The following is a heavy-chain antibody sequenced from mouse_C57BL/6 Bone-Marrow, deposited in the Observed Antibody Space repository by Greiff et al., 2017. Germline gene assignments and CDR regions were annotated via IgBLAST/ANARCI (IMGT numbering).Heavy chain of an antibody. CDR1: GYTFTDYE. V-gene: IGHV1-15*01. J-gene: IGHJ3*01. CDR3: TRRCTMVQAWFAY. Sequence: QVQLQQSGAELVRPGASVTLSCKASGYTFTDYEMHWVKQTPVHGLEWIGAIDPETGGTAYNQKFKGKAILTADKSSSTAYMELRSLTSEDSAVYYCTRRCTMVQAWFAYWGQGTLVTVSA. CDR2: IDPETGGT. D-gene: IGHD1-1*02.